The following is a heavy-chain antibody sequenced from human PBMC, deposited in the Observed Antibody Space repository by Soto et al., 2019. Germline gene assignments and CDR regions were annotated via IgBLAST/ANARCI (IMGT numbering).Heavy chain of an antibody. CDR2: INPNSGGT. Sequence: QGQLVQSGAEMKKPGDSVKVSCKPSGYTFTGYHIYWMRQAPGQGLEWVGWINPNSGGTNSAQRLQGRVTLTRDTSISPAYMELSSLRSDDTAVYYCEREVEGSGTCAFDIWGQGTLVTVSS. V-gene: IGHV1-2*02. CDR3: EREVEGSGTCAFDI. CDR1: GYTFTGYH. J-gene: IGHJ3*02. D-gene: IGHD3-10*01.